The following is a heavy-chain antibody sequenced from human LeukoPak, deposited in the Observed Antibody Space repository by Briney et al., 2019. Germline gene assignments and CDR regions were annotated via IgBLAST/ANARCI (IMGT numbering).Heavy chain of an antibody. CDR2: MDPKSGET. J-gene: IGHJ4*01. CDR1: GYTLTELS. D-gene: IGHD4-11*01. CDR3: ALEVYYSDNSAFDY. V-gene: IGHV1-2*02. Sequence: ASVKVSCKVSGYTLTELSMHWVRQAPGKGPEWMGWMDPKSGETNHAQRFQGRVIMTRDTSITTAYMELSRLRSDDTAVYYCALEVYYSDNSAFDYWGQGTLVTVSS.